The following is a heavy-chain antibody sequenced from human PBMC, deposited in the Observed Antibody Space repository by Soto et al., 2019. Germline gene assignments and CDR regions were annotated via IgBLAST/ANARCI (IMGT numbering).Heavy chain of an antibody. CDR1: GYTFTSYA. D-gene: IGHD6-13*01. V-gene: IGHV1-3*01. Sequence: ASVKVSCKASGYTFTSYAMHWVRQAPGQRLEWMGWINAGNGNTKYSQKFQGRVTITRDTSASTAYMELSSLRSEDTAVYYCAIRGYSSSWYYYYYYGMDVWGQGTTVTVSS. J-gene: IGHJ6*02. CDR2: INAGNGNT. CDR3: AIRGYSSSWYYYYYYGMDV.